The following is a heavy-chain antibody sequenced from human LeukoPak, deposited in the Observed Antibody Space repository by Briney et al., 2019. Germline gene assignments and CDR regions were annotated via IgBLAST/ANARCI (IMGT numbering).Heavy chain of an antibody. V-gene: IGHV3-49*04. CDR1: GPTFGDYA. CDR3: TRSSSYGLDV. D-gene: IGHD3-16*02. CDR2: IRSKDYGGTT. Sequence: GRSLRLSCTASGPTFGDYAINWVRQAPGKGLEWVGFIRSKDYGGTTDYATSLRGRFTVSRDDSKSTAYLQMNSLKTEDTAVYYCTRSSSYGLDVWGQGTTVTVSS. J-gene: IGHJ6*02.